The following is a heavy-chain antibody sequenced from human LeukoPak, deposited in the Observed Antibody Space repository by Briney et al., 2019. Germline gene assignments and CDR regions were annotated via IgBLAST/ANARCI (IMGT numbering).Heavy chain of an antibody. V-gene: IGHV1-3*01. CDR3: ARGDRVGVTTGHFDY. CDR1: GYTFTSYA. Sequence: AASVKVSCKASGYTFTSYAIHWVRQAPGQRLEWMGWISAGNGNTKYSQNFQGRVTFISNTSATTAFMELSSLRSEDAAVYYCARGDRVGVTTGHFDYWGQGTLVTVSS. CDR2: ISAGNGNT. J-gene: IGHJ4*02. D-gene: IGHD1-26*01.